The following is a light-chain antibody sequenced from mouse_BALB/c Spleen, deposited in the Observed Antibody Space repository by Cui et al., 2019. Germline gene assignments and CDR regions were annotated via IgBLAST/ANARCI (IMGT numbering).Light chain of an antibody. V-gene: IGKV4-80*01. J-gene: IGKJ1*01. CDR1: SSVSY. Sequence: IVLNQSPATMSASLGEEITLTCSASSSVSYMHWYQQKSGTSPKLLIYSTSNLASGVPSRFSGSGSGTFYSLTISSVEAEDAADYYCHQWSSYPWTFGGGTKLEIK. CDR3: HQWSSYPWT. CDR2: STS.